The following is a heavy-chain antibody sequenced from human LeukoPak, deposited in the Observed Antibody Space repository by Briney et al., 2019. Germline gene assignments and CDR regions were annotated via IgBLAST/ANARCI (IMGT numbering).Heavy chain of an antibody. Sequence: ASVKVSCKASGYTFTSYGISWVRQAPGQGLEWMGWISAYNGNTNYAQKLQGRVTMTTDTSTSTAYMELRSLRSDDTAVYYFASLEKLSPPKHTGAGVGINYGAQGPLVTVSS. CDR2: ISAYNGNT. CDR3: ASLEKLSPPKHTGAGVGINY. CDR1: GYTFTSYG. J-gene: IGHJ4*02. V-gene: IGHV1-18*01. D-gene: IGHD1-26*01.